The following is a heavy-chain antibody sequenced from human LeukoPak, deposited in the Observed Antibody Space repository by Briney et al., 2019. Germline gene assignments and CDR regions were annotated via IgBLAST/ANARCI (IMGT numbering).Heavy chain of an antibody. CDR2: IYYSGST. CDR3: ARQRYCSSTSCSYGDWFDP. Sequence: SETLSLTCTVSGGSISSSSYYWGWIRQPPGKGLEWIGCIYYSGSTYYNPSLKSRVTISVGTSKNQFSLKLSSVTAADTAVYYCARQRYCSSTSCSYGDWFDPWGQGTLVTVSS. CDR1: GGSISSSSYY. V-gene: IGHV4-39*01. D-gene: IGHD2-2*01. J-gene: IGHJ5*02.